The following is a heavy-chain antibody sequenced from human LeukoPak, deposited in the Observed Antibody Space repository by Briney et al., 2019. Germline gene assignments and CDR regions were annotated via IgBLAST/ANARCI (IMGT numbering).Heavy chain of an antibody. Sequence: ASVKVSCKASGGTFSSYTISWVRQAPGQGLEWMGRIISILGIENYAQKFQGRVTITADKSTSTAYMELSSLRSEDTAVYYCATYCGGDCYSYWGQGTLVTVSS. CDR1: GGTFSSYT. V-gene: IGHV1-69*02. J-gene: IGHJ4*02. CDR3: ATYCGGDCYSY. D-gene: IGHD2-21*02. CDR2: IISILGIE.